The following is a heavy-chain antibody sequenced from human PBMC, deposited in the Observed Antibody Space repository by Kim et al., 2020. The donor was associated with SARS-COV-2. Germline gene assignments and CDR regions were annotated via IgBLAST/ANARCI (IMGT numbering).Heavy chain of an antibody. CDR2: ISYAGSTK. J-gene: IGHJ5*02. CDR1: GFTFSSYC. V-gene: IGHV3-30*18. CDR3: ANGLSGSSRSPNYYCFDP. D-gene: IGHD6-13*01. Sequence: GGSLRLSCAASGFTFSSYCMHWVRQAPGKGLEWVAVISYAGSTKYYADSESGRITTTSNTCNTPLHQQNNLLTADATAVYCSANGLSGSSRSPNYYCFDP.